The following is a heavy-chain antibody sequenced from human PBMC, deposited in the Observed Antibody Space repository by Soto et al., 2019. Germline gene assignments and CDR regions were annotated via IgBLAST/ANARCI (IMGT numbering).Heavy chain of an antibody. V-gene: IGHV3-7*01. J-gene: IGHJ4*02. CDR3: ARGLRRIVRGDSPLDY. CDR1: GFTFTNHW. D-gene: IGHD3-10*01. Sequence: GGSLRLSCAASGFTFTNHWMNWARQAPGKGLEWVANIKYDGSEKYYVDSVKGRFTISRDNAKNSLFLQMNSLRAEDTAIYYCARGLRRIVRGDSPLDYWGQGTLVTVSS. CDR2: IKYDGSEK.